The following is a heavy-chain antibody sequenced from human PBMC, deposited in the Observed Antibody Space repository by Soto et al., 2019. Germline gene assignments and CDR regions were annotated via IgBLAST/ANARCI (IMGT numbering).Heavy chain of an antibody. CDR2: IYYSGST. CDR1: GGSISRGGHY. V-gene: IGHV4-31*03. Sequence: QVQLQESGPGLVKPSQTLSLTCTVSGGSISRGGHYWSWIRQHPGKGLEWIGYIYYSGSTYYNPSLKSRVTISVDTSKNQFSLKLSSVTAADTAVYYCARTYDSSGYYNRWGQGTLVTVSS. CDR3: ARTYDSSGYYNR. J-gene: IGHJ4*02. D-gene: IGHD3-22*01.